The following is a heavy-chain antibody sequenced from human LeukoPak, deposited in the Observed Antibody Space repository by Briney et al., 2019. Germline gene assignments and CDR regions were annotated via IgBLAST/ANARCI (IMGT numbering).Heavy chain of an antibody. CDR1: GGSISSYY. CDR2: IYYSGST. J-gene: IGHJ4*02. D-gene: IGHD6-13*01. V-gene: IGHV4-59*01. Sequence: SETLSLTCTVSGGSISSYYWSWIRQPPGKGLEWIGYIYYSGSTNYDPSLKSRVTISVDTSKNQFSLKLSSVTAADTAVYYCAREGEDIAAAGSGFDYWGQGTLVTVSS. CDR3: AREGEDIAAAGSGFDY.